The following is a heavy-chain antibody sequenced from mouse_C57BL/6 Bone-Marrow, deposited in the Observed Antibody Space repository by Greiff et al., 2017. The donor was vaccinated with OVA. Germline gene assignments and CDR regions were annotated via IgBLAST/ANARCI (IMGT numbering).Heavy chain of an antibody. CDR3: ARSGVRTTVVPWYFDV. J-gene: IGHJ1*03. D-gene: IGHD1-1*01. CDR1: GYSITSDY. Sequence: EVQRVESGPGLAKPSQTLSLTCSVTGYSITSDYWNWIRKFPGNKLEYMGYISYSGSTYYNPSLKSRISITRDTSKNQYYLQLNSVTTEDTATYYCARSGVRTTVVPWYFDVWGTGTTVTVSS. CDR2: ISYSGST. V-gene: IGHV3-8*01.